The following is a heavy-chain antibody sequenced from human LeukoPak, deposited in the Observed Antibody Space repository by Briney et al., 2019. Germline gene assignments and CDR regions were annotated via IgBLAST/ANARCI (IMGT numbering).Heavy chain of an antibody. D-gene: IGHD3-22*01. V-gene: IGHV3-33*01. Sequence: GGSLRLSCAASGFTFSSYGMHWVRQAPGKGLEWVAVIWYDGSNKYYADSVKGRFTISRDNSKNTLYLQMNSLRAEDTAVYHCARDLFSYDSSGKVDYWGQGTLVTVSS. CDR1: GFTFSSYG. J-gene: IGHJ4*02. CDR2: IWYDGSNK. CDR3: ARDLFSYDSSGKVDY.